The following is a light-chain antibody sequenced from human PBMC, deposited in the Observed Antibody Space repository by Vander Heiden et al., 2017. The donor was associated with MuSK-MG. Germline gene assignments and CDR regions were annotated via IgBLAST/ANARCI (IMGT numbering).Light chain of an antibody. J-gene: IGKJ4*01. Sequence: DIQMTQSPSSLSASVGDRVTIICRATQNNGNYLNWYQQKVGKAPQLLIYAATRLQSGVPSRFSGSGSGTDFTLSISSLQREDFATYYCQQGYTKPLTFGGGTKVEIK. V-gene: IGKV1-39*01. CDR2: AAT. CDR3: QQGYTKPLT. CDR1: QNNGNY.